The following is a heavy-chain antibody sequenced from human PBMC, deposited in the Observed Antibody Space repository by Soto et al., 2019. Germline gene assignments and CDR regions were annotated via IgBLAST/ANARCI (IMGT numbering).Heavy chain of an antibody. CDR2: IYYSGST. D-gene: IGHD1-26*01. Sequence: QLQLQESGPGLVKPSETLSLTCTVSGGSISSSSYYWGWIRQPPGKGLEWIGSIYYSGSTYYNPSLKSRVTISVDTSKNQFSLKLSSVTAADTAVYYCARHQVGAQLYYFDYWGQGTLVTVSS. J-gene: IGHJ4*02. CDR3: ARHQVGAQLYYFDY. V-gene: IGHV4-39*01. CDR1: GGSISSSSYY.